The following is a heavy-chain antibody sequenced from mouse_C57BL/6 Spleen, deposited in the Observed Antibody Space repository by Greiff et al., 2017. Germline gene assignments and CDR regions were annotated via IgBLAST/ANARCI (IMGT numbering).Heavy chain of an antibody. D-gene: IGHD1-1*01. Sequence: EVQLVESGPGLVKPSQSLSLTCSVTGYSITSGYYWNWIRQFPGNKLEWMGYISYDGSNNYNPSLKNRISITRDTSKNQFFLKFNSVTTEDTATYYCARRSSYYYGSSYGYFDVWGTGTTVTVSS. CDR3: ARRSSYYYGSSYGYFDV. V-gene: IGHV3-6*01. CDR2: ISYDGSN. CDR1: GYSITSGYY. J-gene: IGHJ1*03.